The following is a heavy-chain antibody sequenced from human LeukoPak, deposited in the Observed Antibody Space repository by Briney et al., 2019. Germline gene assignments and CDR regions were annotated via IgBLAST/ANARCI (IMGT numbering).Heavy chain of an antibody. D-gene: IGHD5-24*01. CDR2: IIPIFGTA. CDR3: AREGGDGYNYWYYFDY. Sequence: SVKVSCTASGGTFSSYAISWVRQAPGQGLEWMGGIIPIFGTANYAQKFQGRVTITADESTSTAYMELSSLRSEDTAVYYCAREGGDGYNYWYYFDYWGQGTLVTVSS. V-gene: IGHV1-69*13. CDR1: GGTFSSYA. J-gene: IGHJ4*02.